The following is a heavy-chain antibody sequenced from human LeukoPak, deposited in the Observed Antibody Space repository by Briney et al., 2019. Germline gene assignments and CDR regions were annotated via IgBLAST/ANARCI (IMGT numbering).Heavy chain of an antibody. CDR2: ISSSGNSI. CDR1: GFTFSDYY. CDR3: AKGATYYYGSASYSWFDP. V-gene: IGHV3-11*04. Sequence: GGSLRLSCAASGFTFSDYYMSWIRQAPGKGLEWVSYISSSGNSISYADSVKGRFTVSRDNAKNSLYLQMNSLRAEDTAVYYCAKGATYYYGSASYSWFDPWGQRTLVTVSS. D-gene: IGHD3-10*01. J-gene: IGHJ5*01.